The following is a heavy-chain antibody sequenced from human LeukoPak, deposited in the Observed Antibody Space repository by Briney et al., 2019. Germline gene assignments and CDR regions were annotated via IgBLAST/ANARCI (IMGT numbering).Heavy chain of an antibody. V-gene: IGHV3-33*01. D-gene: IGHD2-2*01. J-gene: IGHJ4*02. CDR2: IWSDGSTK. CDR3: ARDAATSVGMPHY. Sequence: GGSLRLSCVASGFTFSSYGMHWVRQAPGKGLEWVAIIWSDGSTKYYVGSVKGRFIISRDSSKSTLYLQMNSLRAEDTAVYYCARDAATSVGMPHYWGQGTVVTVSS. CDR1: GFTFSSYG.